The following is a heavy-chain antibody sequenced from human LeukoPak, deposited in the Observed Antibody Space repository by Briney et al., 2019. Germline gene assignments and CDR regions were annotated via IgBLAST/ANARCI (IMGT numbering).Heavy chain of an antibody. CDR3: ARVPSSSWLFFDY. D-gene: IGHD6-13*01. V-gene: IGHV3-30-3*01. Sequence: GGSLRLSCAASGFTFSSYAMHWVRQAPGKGLEWVAVISYDGSNKYYADSVKGRFTISRDNSKNTLYLQMNSLRAEDTAVYYCARVPSSSWLFFDYWGQGTLVTVSS. J-gene: IGHJ4*02. CDR2: ISYDGSNK. CDR1: GFTFSSYA.